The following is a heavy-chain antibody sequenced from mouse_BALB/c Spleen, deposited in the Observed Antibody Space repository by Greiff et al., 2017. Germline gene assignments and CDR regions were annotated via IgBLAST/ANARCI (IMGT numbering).Heavy chain of an antibody. Sequence: VQLKESGPELVKPGASVKISCKTSGYTFTEYTMHWVKQSHGKSLEWIGGINPNNGGTSYNQKFKGKATLTVDKSSSTAYMELRSLTSEDSAVYYCARGDHYYGSLRYFDVWGAGTTVTVSS. CDR2: INPNNGGT. J-gene: IGHJ1*01. CDR1: GYTFTEYT. D-gene: IGHD1-1*01. V-gene: IGHV1-18*01. CDR3: ARGDHYYGSLRYFDV.